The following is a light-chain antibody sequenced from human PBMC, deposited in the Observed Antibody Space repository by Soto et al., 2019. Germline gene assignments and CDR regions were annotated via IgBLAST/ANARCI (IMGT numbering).Light chain of an antibody. Sequence: DIQMTQSPSTLSASVGDRVTITCRASQSITTWLAWYQQKPGKAPKVLIYDASSLESGVPSRFSGSGSGTEFTLTISSLQPDDFATYYCQQYNSYTWTFGQGTKV. J-gene: IGKJ1*01. V-gene: IGKV1-5*01. CDR1: QSITTW. CDR3: QQYNSYTWT. CDR2: DAS.